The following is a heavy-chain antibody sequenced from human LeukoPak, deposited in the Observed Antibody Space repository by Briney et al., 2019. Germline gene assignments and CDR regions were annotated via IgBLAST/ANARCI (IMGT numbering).Heavy chain of an antibody. J-gene: IGHJ3*02. Sequence: SETLSLTCSVSGGSVSSSSNYWGWIRQPPGKGLEWIGSIYYSGSTYYNPSLKSRVTISVDTSKNQFSLKLSSVTAADTAVYYCARLPPLKDAFDIWGQGTMVTVSS. V-gene: IGHV4-39*01. CDR1: GGSVSSSSNY. CDR2: IYYSGST. CDR3: ARLPPLKDAFDI.